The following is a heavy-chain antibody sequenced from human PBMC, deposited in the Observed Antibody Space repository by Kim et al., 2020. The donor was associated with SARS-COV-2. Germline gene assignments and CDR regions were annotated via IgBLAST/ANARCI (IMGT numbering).Heavy chain of an antibody. D-gene: IGHD3-3*01. V-gene: IGHV3-23*01. J-gene: IGHJ6*02. CDR3: AKHDFWSGRSEHYYYGMDV. Sequence: GRFTISRDNAKNTLDLQMNSRKGEDTAVYYCAKHDFWSGRSEHYYYGMDVWGQGTTVTVSS.